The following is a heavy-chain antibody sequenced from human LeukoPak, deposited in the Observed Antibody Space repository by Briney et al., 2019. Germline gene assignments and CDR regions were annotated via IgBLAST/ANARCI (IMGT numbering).Heavy chain of an antibody. J-gene: IGHJ4*02. CDR1: GGPISSSSYY. D-gene: IGHD6-25*01. CDR3: ARLRRAAMEFDY. V-gene: IGHV4-39*01. CDR2: IYYSGST. Sequence: SETLSLTCTVSGGPISSSSYYWGWIRQPPGKGLEWIGSIYYSGSTYYNPSLKSRVTISVDTSKNQFSLKLSSVTAADTAVYYCARLRRAAMEFDYWGQGTLVTVSS.